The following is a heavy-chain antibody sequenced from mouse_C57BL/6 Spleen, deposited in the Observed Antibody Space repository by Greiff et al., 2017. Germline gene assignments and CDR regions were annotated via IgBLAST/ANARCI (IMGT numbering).Heavy chain of an antibody. CDR2: ISSGGSYT. CDR1: GFTFSSYG. V-gene: IGHV5-6*02. J-gene: IGHJ4*01. CDR3: ARHAHYYGSSYAMDY. D-gene: IGHD1-1*01. Sequence: EVMLVESGGDLVKPGGSLKLSCAASGFTFSSYGMSWVRQTPDKRLEWVATISSGGSYTYYPDSVKGRFTISRDNAKNTLYLQMSSLKSEDTAMYYCARHAHYYGSSYAMDYWGQGTSVTVSS.